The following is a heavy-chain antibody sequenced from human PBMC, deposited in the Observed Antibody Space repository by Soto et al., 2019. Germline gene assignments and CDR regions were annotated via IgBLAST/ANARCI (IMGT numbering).Heavy chain of an antibody. J-gene: IGHJ6*03. V-gene: IGHV3-72*01. D-gene: IGHD6-19*01. CDR2: TRNKANSYTT. CDR1: GFTFSDHY. CDR3: ARDQLVAGTFYYYYYMDV. Sequence: LRLSFAASGFTFSDHYMDWVRQAPGKGLEWVGRTRNKANSYTTEYAASVKGRFTISRDDSKNSLYLQMNSLKTEDTAVYYCARDQLVAGTFYYYYYMDVWGKGTTVTVSS.